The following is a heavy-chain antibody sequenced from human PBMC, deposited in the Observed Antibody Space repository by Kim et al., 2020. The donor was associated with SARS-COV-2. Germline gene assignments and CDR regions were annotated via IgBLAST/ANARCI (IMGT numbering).Heavy chain of an antibody. D-gene: IGHD3-3*01. CDR2: IYYSGST. CDR3: ARHGGITIFGVDMGYYYYGMDV. J-gene: IGHJ6*02. V-gene: IGHV4-59*08. CDR1: GGSISSYY. Sequence: SETLSLTCTVSGGSISSYYWSWIRQPPGKGLEWIGYIYYSGSTNYNPSLKSRVTISVDTSKNQFSLKLSSVTAADTAVYYCARHGGITIFGVDMGYYYYGMDVWGQGTTVTVSS.